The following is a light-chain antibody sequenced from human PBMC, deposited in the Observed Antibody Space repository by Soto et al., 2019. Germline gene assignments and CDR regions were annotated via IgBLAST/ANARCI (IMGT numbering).Light chain of an antibody. CDR1: QTISSW. V-gene: IGKV1-5*01. Sequence: IPMTQSPSTLSGSVGDIVTTTCRASQTISSWLAWYQQKPGKAPELLIYDASTLESGVPSRFSGSGSGTEFSLTISSLQPDDFATFYCQQYSSFSRTFGQGTKVDI. CDR3: QQYSSFSRT. J-gene: IGKJ1*01. CDR2: DAS.